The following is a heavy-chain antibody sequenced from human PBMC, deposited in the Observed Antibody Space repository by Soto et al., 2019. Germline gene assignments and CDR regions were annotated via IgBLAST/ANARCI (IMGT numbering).Heavy chain of an antibody. D-gene: IGHD4-17*01. Sequence: SETLSLTCAVSGGSISSGGYSWSWIRQPPGKGLEWIGYIYHSGSTYYNPSLKSRVTISVDRSKNQFSLKLSSVTAADTAVYYCAREGTTNWFDPWGQGTLVTVSS. CDR2: IYHSGST. CDR1: GGSISSGGYS. CDR3: AREGTTNWFDP. J-gene: IGHJ5*02. V-gene: IGHV4-30-2*01.